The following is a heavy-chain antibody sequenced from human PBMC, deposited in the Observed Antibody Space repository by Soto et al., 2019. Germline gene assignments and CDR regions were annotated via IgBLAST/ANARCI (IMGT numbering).Heavy chain of an antibody. CDR1: GFTFSSYW. CDR2: IKQDGSEK. Sequence: GGSLRLSCAASGFTFSSYWMSWVRQAPGKGLEWVANIKQDGSEKYYVDSVKGRFTISRDNAKNSLYLQMNSLRAEDTAVYYCARAEGGIQLWYYYYYYYMDVWGKGTTVTVSS. V-gene: IGHV3-7*03. CDR3: ARAEGGIQLWYYYYYYYMDV. J-gene: IGHJ6*03. D-gene: IGHD5-18*01.